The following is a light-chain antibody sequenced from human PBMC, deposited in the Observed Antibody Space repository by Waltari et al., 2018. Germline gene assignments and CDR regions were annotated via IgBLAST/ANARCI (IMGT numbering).Light chain of an antibody. Sequence: QSAPTQPPSVSGSPGQSVTISCTGTSSDVGVYNYVSWYQQHPGKAPKLMIYGVSNRPSGVSDRFSGSKSGNTASLTISGLQAEDEGDYYCCSYTTSNTWVFGGGTRLTVL. V-gene: IGLV2-14*01. CDR1: SSDVGVYNY. CDR3: CSYTTSNTWV. J-gene: IGLJ2*01. CDR2: GVS.